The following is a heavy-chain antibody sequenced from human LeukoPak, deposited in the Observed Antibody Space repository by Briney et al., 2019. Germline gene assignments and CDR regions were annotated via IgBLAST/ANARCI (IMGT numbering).Heavy chain of an antibody. Sequence: GGSLRLSCAASGFTFSGYEMHWVRQAPGKGLEWVSYISSSGSTIYYVDSVKGRFPISRDNANNSLYLQMNSLRAEDTAVNYCARFPAMAYYYGMDVWGQGTTVTVSS. V-gene: IGHV3-48*03. CDR2: ISSSGSTI. J-gene: IGHJ6*02. CDR1: GFTFSGYE. CDR3: ARFPAMAYYYGMDV. D-gene: IGHD5-24*01.